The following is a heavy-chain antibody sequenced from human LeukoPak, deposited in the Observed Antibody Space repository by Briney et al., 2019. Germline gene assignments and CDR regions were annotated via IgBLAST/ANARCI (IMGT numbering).Heavy chain of an antibody. D-gene: IGHD3-10*01. J-gene: IGHJ5*02. CDR2: IYYSGSA. CDR1: GGSASSGSYY. Sequence: PSETLSLTCTVSGGSASSGSYYWSWIRQPAGKGLEWIGYIYYSGSAKYNPSLKSRVTISVDTSKNQFSLKLTSVTAADTAVYYCARGFGDWGLSWFDPWGQGTLVTVSS. CDR3: ARGFGDWGLSWFDP. V-gene: IGHV4-61*01.